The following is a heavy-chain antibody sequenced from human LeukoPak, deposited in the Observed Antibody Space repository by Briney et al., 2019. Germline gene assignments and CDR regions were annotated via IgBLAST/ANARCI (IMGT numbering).Heavy chain of an antibody. V-gene: IGHV3-21*01. D-gene: IGHD6-19*01. Sequence: GGSLRLSCAASGFTFSSYSMNWVRQAPGKGLEWVSSIRSSSSYIYYADSVKGRFTISRDNAKNSLYLQMNSLRAEDTAVYYCARDLIAVAGTWGQGTLVTVSS. J-gene: IGHJ4*02. CDR2: IRSSSSYI. CDR3: ARDLIAVAGT. CDR1: GFTFSSYS.